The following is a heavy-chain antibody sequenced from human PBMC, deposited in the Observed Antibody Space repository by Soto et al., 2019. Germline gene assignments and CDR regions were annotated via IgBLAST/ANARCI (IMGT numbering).Heavy chain of an antibody. CDR1: GFIFSDYY. J-gene: IGHJ4*02. V-gene: IGHV3-11*01. CDR3: ARLPPPSCSGGRCSPY. Sequence: PGGSLRLSCVASGFIFSDYYMSWIRQTPGRGLEWASYISTNGRNIYYADSVKGRFTISRDNTKNSLYLQMNSLRAEDTAVYYCARLPPPSCSGGRCSPYWGQGTLVTVSS. CDR2: ISTNGRNI. D-gene: IGHD2-15*01.